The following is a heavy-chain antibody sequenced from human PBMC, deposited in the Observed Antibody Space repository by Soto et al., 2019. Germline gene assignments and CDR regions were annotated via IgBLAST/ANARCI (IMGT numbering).Heavy chain of an antibody. D-gene: IGHD3-9*01. CDR1: GGSFSGYY. CDR2: INHSGST. Sequence: QVQLQQWGAGLLKPSETLSLTCAVYGGSFSGYYWSWLRQPPGKGLEWIGEINHSGSTNYNPSLQSRVPIAVDTTKHQSSLQLSNVTAADPASYYWARDGHRYFYWFGGKNYSDPRGQGPLVTVPT. CDR3: ARDGHRYFYWFGGKNYSDP. V-gene: IGHV4-34*01. J-gene: IGHJ5*02.